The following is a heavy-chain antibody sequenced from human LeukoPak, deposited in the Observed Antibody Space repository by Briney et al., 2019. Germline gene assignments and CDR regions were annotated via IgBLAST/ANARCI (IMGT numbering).Heavy chain of an antibody. CDR2: ISGIGSGGST. Sequence: GGSLRLSYAASGFTFSSSALLWLRPAPGKELEWVSNISGIGSGGSTYYAASVKGQFTISNDNEKNTLDVQMNSLRAEDTAVYYCARGGYSGYVLSVGAFDIWGQGTMVTVSS. D-gene: IGHD5-12*01. J-gene: IGHJ3*02. V-gene: IGHV3-23*01. CDR3: ARGGYSGYVLSVGAFDI. CDR1: GFTFSSSA.